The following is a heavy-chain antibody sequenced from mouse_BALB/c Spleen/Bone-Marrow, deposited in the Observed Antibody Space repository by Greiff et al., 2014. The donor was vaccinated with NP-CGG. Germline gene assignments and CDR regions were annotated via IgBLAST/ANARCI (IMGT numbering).Heavy chain of an antibody. CDR1: GFNIKDYY. J-gene: IGHJ2*01. D-gene: IGHD2-4*01. CDR2: IDPENGDT. V-gene: IGHV14-4*02. Sequence: VQLQQSGAELVRSGASVKLPCTAPGFNIKDYYMHWVKQRPEQGLEWIGWIDPENGDTEYAPKFQGKATMTADTSSNTAYLQLSSLTSEDTAVYYCNARGDYDFDYFDYWGQGTTLTVSS. CDR3: NARGDYDFDYFDY.